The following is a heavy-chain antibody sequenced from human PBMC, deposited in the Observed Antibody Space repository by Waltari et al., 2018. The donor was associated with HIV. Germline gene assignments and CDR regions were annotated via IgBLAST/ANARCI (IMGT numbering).Heavy chain of an antibody. CDR2: ISWNSGTI. CDR1: GFTFDDNA. V-gene: IGHV3-9*01. Sequence: EVQLVESGGGLVQPGRSLRLSCAASGFTFDDNAMHWVRQAPGKGLEWVSGISWNSGTIAYADSVKGRFTISRDNAKNSLYLQMNSLKAEDTALYYCAKGVTQGYYYGMDVWGQGTTVTVSS. D-gene: IGHD5-18*01. J-gene: IGHJ6*02. CDR3: AKGVTQGYYYGMDV.